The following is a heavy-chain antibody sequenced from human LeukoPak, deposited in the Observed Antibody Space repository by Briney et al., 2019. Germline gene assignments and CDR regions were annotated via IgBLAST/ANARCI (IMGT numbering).Heavy chain of an antibody. J-gene: IGHJ4*02. CDR2: IYYSGST. D-gene: IGHD2-2*01. Sequence: SETLSLTCTVSGGSISSGDYYWSWIRQPPGKGLEWIGYIYYSGSTYYNPSLKSRLTISVDTSKNQFSLKLSSVTDADTAVYYCARVDIVVVPSAVTFDYWGQGTLVTVSS. CDR1: GGSISSGDYY. CDR3: ARVDIVVVPSAVTFDY. V-gene: IGHV4-30-4*08.